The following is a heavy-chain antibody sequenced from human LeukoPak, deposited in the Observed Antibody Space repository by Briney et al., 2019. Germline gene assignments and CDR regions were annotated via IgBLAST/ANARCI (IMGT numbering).Heavy chain of an antibody. CDR3: ARRYSGSYYFDY. D-gene: IGHD1-26*01. CDR1: GFTFSSYG. Sequence: GGSLRLSCAASGFTFSSYGMHWVRQAPGKGLEWVAFIRYDGSNKYYADSVKGRFTISRDNSKSTLYLQMNSLRAEGTAVYYCARRYSGSYYFDYWGQGTLVTDSS. J-gene: IGHJ4*02. CDR2: IRYDGSNK. V-gene: IGHV3-30*02.